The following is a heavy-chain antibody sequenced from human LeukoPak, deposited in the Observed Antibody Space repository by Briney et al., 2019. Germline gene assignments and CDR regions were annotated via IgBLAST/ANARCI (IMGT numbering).Heavy chain of an antibody. J-gene: IGHJ4*02. CDR1: GFTFSSYG. CDR3: AKEWVLQGRDYFDY. Sequence: GGSLRLSCAASGFTFSSYGMHWVCQAPGKGLEWVAFIRYDGSNKYYADSVKGRFTISRDNSKNTLYLQMNSLRAEDTAVYYCAKEWVLQGRDYFDYWGQGTLVTVSS. D-gene: IGHD4-11*01. CDR2: IRYDGSNK. V-gene: IGHV3-30*02.